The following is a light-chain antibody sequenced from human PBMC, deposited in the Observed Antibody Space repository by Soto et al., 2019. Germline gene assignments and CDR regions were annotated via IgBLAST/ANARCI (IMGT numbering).Light chain of an antibody. Sequence: EIVMTQSPATLSVSPGERATLSCRASQSVSRNLAWYQQKPGQAPRRLIYGASTRATGIPASFSGSRSGTECTLTFSSLRSEDLAVYYYQQYNIRPSWTFGPPTKVDI. CDR2: GAS. J-gene: IGKJ3*01. CDR1: QSVSRN. CDR3: QQYNIRPSWT. V-gene: IGKV3-15*01.